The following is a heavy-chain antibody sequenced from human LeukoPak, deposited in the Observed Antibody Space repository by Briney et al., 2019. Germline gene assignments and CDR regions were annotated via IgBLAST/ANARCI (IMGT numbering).Heavy chain of an antibody. CDR3: ARATSPYYYGSGSYYDYFDY. CDR2: IYTSGST. J-gene: IGHJ4*02. D-gene: IGHD3-10*01. V-gene: IGHV4-4*07. CDR1: GGSISSYY. Sequence: SETLSLTCTVSGGSISSYYWSWIRQPAGKGLEWIGRIYTSGSTNYNPSLKSRVTMSVDTSKNQFSLKLSSVTAADTAVYYCARATSPYYYGSGSYYDYFDYWGQGTLVTVSS.